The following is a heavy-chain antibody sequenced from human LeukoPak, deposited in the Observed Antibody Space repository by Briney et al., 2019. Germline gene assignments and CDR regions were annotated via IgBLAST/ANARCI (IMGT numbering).Heavy chain of an antibody. CDR1: GFTFSSYG. D-gene: IGHD3-10*01. Sequence: GRSLRLSCAASGFTFSSYGMHWVRQAPGKGLEWVAVISYDGSNKYYADSVKGRFTISRDNSKNTLYLQMNSLRAEDTAVYYCAKELTSITMENYPSHWGQGTLVTVSS. J-gene: IGHJ4*02. CDR2: ISYDGSNK. CDR3: AKELTSITMENYPSH. V-gene: IGHV3-30*18.